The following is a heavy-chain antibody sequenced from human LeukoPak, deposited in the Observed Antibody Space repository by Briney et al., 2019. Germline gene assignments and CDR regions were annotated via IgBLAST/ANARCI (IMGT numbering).Heavy chain of an antibody. CDR2: ISYDGSNK. CDR1: GFTFSSYG. V-gene: IGHV3-30*03. J-gene: IGHJ3*02. D-gene: IGHD6-19*01. CDR3: ARAGWYRQWLVQVDAFDI. Sequence: GRSLRLSCAASGFTFSSYGMHWVRQAPGKGLEWVAVISYDGSNKYYADSVKGRFTISRDNSKNTLYLQMNSLRAEDTAVYYCARAGWYRQWLVQVDAFDIWGQGTMVTVSS.